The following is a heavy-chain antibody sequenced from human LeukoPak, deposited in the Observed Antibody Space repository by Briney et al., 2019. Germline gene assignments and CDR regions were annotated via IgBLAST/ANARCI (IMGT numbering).Heavy chain of an antibody. CDR1: GFIFSSHW. CDR2: IKEDGSEK. D-gene: IGHD3-10*01. Sequence: GGSLRLSCAASGFIFSSHWMTWVRQAPGKGLEWVASIKEDGSEKNYVDSVKGRFTISRDNARNSLYLQMNRLRADDTAVYYCARDGGGPLDWGQGTLVTVSS. V-gene: IGHV3-7*01. CDR3: ARDGGGPLD. J-gene: IGHJ4*02.